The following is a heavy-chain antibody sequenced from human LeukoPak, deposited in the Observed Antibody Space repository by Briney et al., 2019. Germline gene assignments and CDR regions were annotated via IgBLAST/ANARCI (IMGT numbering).Heavy chain of an antibody. Sequence: PGGCLRLSCAASGFTFSSYSMNWVRQAPGKGLEWVSSISSSSSYIYYADSVKGRFTISRDNAKNSLYLQMNSLRAEDTAVYYCARGVIQLKLRGDFDYWGQGTLVTVSS. CDR1: GFTFSSYS. D-gene: IGHD5-18*01. CDR3: ARGVIQLKLRGDFDY. V-gene: IGHV3-21*01. CDR2: ISSSSSYI. J-gene: IGHJ4*02.